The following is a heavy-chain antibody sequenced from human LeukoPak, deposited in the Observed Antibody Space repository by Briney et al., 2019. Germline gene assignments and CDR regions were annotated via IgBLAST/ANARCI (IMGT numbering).Heavy chain of an antibody. J-gene: IGHJ4*02. CDR1: GGSISSYF. D-gene: IGHD2-2*01. CDR3: ARGSTRYDY. V-gene: IGHV4-4*07. CDR2: IYTSGST. Sequence: PSETLSLTCTVSGGSISSYFWSWIRQPAGGGLEWIGRIYTSGSTNYNPSLKSRVTMSVDTSKNKFSLKLSSVTAADTAIYFCARGSTRYDYWGQGTLVTVSS.